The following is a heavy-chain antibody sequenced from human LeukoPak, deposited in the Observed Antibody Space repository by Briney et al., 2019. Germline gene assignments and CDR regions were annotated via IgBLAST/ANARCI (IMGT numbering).Heavy chain of an antibody. J-gene: IGHJ5*02. D-gene: IGHD6-13*01. CDR3: ARGYSSSWYFNWFDP. CDR1: GGSISTYY. Sequence: SETLSLTCTVSGGSISTYYWSRIRQPPGKGLEWIGYIYYSGSTNYNPSLKSRVTISVDTSKNQFSLKLRSVTAADTAVYYCARGYSSSWYFNWFDPWGQGTLVTVSS. V-gene: IGHV4-59*08. CDR2: IYYSGST.